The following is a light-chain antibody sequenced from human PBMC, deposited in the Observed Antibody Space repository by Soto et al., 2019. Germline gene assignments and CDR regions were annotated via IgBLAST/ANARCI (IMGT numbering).Light chain of an antibody. Sequence: DIQMTQSPSTLSASVGDSVTITCRASQSISSWLAWYQQKPGKVPKLLIYKASSLESEVPSRFSGRGSGTDFTLTIRSLQPDDFATYYCQQYNDASPTFGQGTKLETK. V-gene: IGKV1-5*03. J-gene: IGKJ2*01. CDR1: QSISSW. CDR2: KAS. CDR3: QQYNDASPT.